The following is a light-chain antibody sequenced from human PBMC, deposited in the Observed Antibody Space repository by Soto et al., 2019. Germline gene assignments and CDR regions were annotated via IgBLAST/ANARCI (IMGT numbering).Light chain of an antibody. Sequence: QSVLTQPASVSGSPGQSITISCTGTSSDTAGYNYVSWYQQHPGKAPKLMIYEVSNRPSGVSNRFSGSQSGNTASLTISGLHAEDEANYYCSSYTTSNTPLYVFVTGTKVTVL. CDR2: EVS. CDR1: SSDTAGYNY. V-gene: IGLV2-14*01. J-gene: IGLJ1*01. CDR3: SSYTTSNTPLYV.